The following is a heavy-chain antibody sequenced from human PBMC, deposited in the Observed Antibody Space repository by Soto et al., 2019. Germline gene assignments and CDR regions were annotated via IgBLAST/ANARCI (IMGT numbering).Heavy chain of an antibody. CDR1: GYTFTTYA. D-gene: IGHD1-26*01. CDR2: INPASGHT. Sequence: QVQLVQSGAEVKKPGASVKVSCKASGYTFTTYALHWVRQAPGQRPEWMGWINPASGHTKYSKKFQDRVTITRDTSASPGDMELSSLRSEDTAVYYCGRSVVGATGELLYNAMDVWGQGTTVTVSS. J-gene: IGHJ6*02. V-gene: IGHV1-3*01. CDR3: GRSVVGATGELLYNAMDV.